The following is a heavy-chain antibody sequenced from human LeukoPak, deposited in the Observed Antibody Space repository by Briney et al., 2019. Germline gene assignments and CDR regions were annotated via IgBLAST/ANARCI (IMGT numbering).Heavy chain of an antibody. J-gene: IGHJ4*02. V-gene: IGHV3-30*03. CDR1: GFIFSNYG. D-gene: IGHD6-19*01. CDR3: ARVGCSGSACFGIYYFDS. Sequence: PGGSLRLSCAASGFIFSNYGMHWVRQAPGKGLEWVTGISYDGSNKYYADSVKGRFTISRDNSKNTLYLQMNSLRTEDTAVYYCARVGCSGSACFGIYYFDSWGQGTQVTVSS. CDR2: ISYDGSNK.